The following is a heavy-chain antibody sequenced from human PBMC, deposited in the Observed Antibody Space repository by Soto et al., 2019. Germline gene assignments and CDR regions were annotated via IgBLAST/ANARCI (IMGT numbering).Heavy chain of an antibody. D-gene: IGHD6-19*01. J-gene: IGHJ4*02. CDR2: ISGSGGST. CDR3: ARRSSGWYFDY. V-gene: IGHV3-23*01. Sequence: EVQLLESGGGLVQPGGSLRLSCAASGFTFSSYAMSWVSQAPGKGLEWVSAISGSGGSTYYADSVKGRFTISRDNSKNTLYLQMNSLRGEDTALYYCARRSSGWYFDYLGQGTLVTVYS. CDR1: GFTFSSYA.